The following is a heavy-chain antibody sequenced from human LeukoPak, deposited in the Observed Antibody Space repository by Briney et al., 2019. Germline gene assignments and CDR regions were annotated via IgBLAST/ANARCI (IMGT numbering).Heavy chain of an antibody. Sequence: GGSLRLSCAASGFTFSNYGMHWVRQAPGKGLEWVAVISYDGSNKFYADSVKGRFTISRDNSKNTLYLQMNSLRAEDTAVYYCAKAPPAGQQLVDLHFDYWGQGTLVTVSS. J-gene: IGHJ4*02. V-gene: IGHV3-30*18. CDR3: AKAPPAGQQLVDLHFDY. CDR2: ISYDGSNK. CDR1: GFTFSNYG. D-gene: IGHD6-13*01.